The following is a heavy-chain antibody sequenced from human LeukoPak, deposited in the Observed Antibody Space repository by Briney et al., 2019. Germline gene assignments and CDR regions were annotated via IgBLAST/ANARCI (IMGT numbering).Heavy chain of an antibody. CDR1: GFTFNKYI. V-gene: IGHV3-23*01. CDR3: AKGISADGFTFERGADY. Sequence: GGCLRLSCATSGFTFNKYIMSWVRQAPGKGLEWVASVSGNGAGKFYADSVKGRFTVSRDNFENTLSMEMNNLRADDSAVYYCAKGISADGFTFERGADYWGPGSLVTVSS. D-gene: IGHD5-24*01. CDR2: VSGNGAGK. J-gene: IGHJ4*02.